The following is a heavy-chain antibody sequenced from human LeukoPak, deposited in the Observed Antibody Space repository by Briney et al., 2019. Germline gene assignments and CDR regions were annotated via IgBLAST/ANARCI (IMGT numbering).Heavy chain of an antibody. D-gene: IGHD2-2*01. CDR2: IYYSGST. J-gene: IGHJ4*02. CDR1: GGSISSYY. Sequence: PSETLSPTCTVSGGSISSYYWSWIRQPPGKGLEWIGYIYYSGSTNYNPSLKSRVTISVDTSKNQFSLKLSSVTAADTAVYYCARDSAYQLGGFDYWGQGTLVTVSS. V-gene: IGHV4-59*01. CDR3: ARDSAYQLGGFDY.